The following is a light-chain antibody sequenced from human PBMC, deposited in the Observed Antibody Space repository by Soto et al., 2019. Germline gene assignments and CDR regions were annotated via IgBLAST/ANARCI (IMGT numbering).Light chain of an antibody. J-gene: IGLJ3*02. Sequence: QSDLTQPPSVSGAPGQRVTISCTGSYSNIGAGYEVHWYQQVPGTAPKLLVSGHNNRPSGVPDRFFGSKSGTSASLTIIGLQAEDEADYYCAAWDDSLNGWVFGGGTKLTVL. CDR2: GHN. CDR1: YSNIGAGYE. V-gene: IGLV1-40*01. CDR3: AAWDDSLNGWV.